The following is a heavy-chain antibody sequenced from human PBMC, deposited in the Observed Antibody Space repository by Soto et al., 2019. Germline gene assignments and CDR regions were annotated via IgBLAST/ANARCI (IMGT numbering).Heavy chain of an antibody. D-gene: IGHD2-21*02. Sequence: SETLSLTCTVSGGSISSYYWSWIRQPPGKGLEWIGYIYYSGSTNYNPSLKSRVTISVDTSKYQFSLKLSLRSDDTAVYYCAMDYGGNSYSDFDYWGQGTLVTVSS. CDR3: AMDYGGNSYSDFDY. J-gene: IGHJ4*02. V-gene: IGHV4-59*01. CDR2: IYYSGST. CDR1: GGSISSYY.